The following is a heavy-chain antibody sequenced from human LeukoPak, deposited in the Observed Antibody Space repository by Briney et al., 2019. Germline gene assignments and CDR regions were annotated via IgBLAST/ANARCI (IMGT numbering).Heavy chain of an antibody. CDR3: ARVSLVRGAPDYYFDY. D-gene: IGHD3-10*01. CDR1: GASISGGEFF. Sequence: SETLSLTCTVSGASISGGEFFWSWIRQPPGKGLEWIGYIHDSGTTYDNPSLKSRLTISVDTSKNQFSLKLSSVTAADTAVYYCARVSLVRGAPDYYFDYWGQGTLVTVSS. V-gene: IGHV4-30-4*02. CDR2: IHDSGTT. J-gene: IGHJ4*02.